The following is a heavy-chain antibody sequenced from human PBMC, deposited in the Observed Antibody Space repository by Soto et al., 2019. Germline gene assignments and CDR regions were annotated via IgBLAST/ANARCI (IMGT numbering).Heavy chain of an antibody. Sequence: QVQLVQSGAEVKKPGSSVKVSCKASGGTFSSYTISWVRQAPGQRLEWMGRIIPILGIANYAQKFQGRVTITADKSTSTAYMELSSLRSEDTAVYYCARVEGGYENDYWGQGTLVTVSS. D-gene: IGHD5-12*01. CDR3: ARVEGGYENDY. J-gene: IGHJ4*02. CDR2: IIPILGIA. V-gene: IGHV1-69*02. CDR1: GGTFSSYT.